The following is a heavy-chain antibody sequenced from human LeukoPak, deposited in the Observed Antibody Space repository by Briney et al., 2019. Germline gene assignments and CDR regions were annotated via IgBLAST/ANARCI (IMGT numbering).Heavy chain of an antibody. D-gene: IGHD3-22*01. V-gene: IGHV4-59*08. J-gene: IGHJ1*01. CDR2: IYYRGRT. CDR3: ASSYYYDSSSTQYFQH. Sequence: IYYRGRTNYNPSLKSGVTISVDTSKNQFSLKLSSVTAADTAVYYCASSYYYDSSSTQYFQHWGQGTLVTVSS.